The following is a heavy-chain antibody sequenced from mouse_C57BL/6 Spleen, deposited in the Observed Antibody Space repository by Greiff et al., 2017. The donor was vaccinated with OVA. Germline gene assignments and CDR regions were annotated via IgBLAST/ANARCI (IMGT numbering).Heavy chain of an antibody. CDR2: IDPSDSYT. Sequence: QVQLQQPGAELVMPGASVKLSCKASGYTFTSYWMHWVKQRPGQGLEWIGEIDPSDSYTNYNQKFTGKSTLTVDKSSSTAYMQLSSLTSEDSAVYYCARKWLLLDYWGQGTTLTVSS. J-gene: IGHJ2*01. CDR1: GYTFTSYW. D-gene: IGHD2-3*01. CDR3: ARKWLLLDY. V-gene: IGHV1-69*01.